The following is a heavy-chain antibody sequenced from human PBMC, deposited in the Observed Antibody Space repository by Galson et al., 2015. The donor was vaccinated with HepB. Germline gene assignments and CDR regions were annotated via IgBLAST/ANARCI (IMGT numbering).Heavy chain of an antibody. CDR1: GFTFGDYA. D-gene: IGHD5-18*01. CDR2: IRSKAYGGTT. CDR3: SSYSYGYWGEVLGDY. Sequence: SLRLSCAASGFTFGDYAMSWFRQAPGKGLEWVGFIRSKAYGGTTEYAASVKGRFTISRDDSKSIAYLQMNSLKTEDTAVYYCSSYSYGYWGEVLGDYWGQGTLVTVSS. V-gene: IGHV3-49*03. J-gene: IGHJ4*02.